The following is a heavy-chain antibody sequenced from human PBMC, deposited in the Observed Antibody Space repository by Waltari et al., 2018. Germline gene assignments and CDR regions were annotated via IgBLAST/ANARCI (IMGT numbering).Heavy chain of an antibody. CDR3: VRSGFLDC. V-gene: IGHV3-74*01. Sequence: EVQLVESGGGLVQPGGSLRLSCAASGFSFTTYWMDWARQDPGKGLVWVSRMNPDGTTTAYADSVKGRFTISRDNSKNTLYLQMNSLSAEDTAVYYCVRSGFLDCWGQGTLVTVSS. J-gene: IGHJ4*02. D-gene: IGHD1-26*01. CDR1: GFSFTTYW. CDR2: MNPDGTTT.